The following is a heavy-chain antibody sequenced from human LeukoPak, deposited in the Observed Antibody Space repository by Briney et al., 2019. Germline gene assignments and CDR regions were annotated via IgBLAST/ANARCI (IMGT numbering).Heavy chain of an antibody. J-gene: IGHJ4*02. CDR3: ARDRFRPGIAS. CDR1: GFSFSRYS. D-gene: IGHD6-13*01. V-gene: IGHV3-48*01. CDR2: ISSDGSTI. Sequence: GGSLRLSCTASGFSFSRYSMNWVRQAPGKGLEWISYISSDGSTIYYADSVKGRFTISRDNARNSLYLQMNSLRAEDTAVYYCARDRFRPGIASWGQGTLVTVSS.